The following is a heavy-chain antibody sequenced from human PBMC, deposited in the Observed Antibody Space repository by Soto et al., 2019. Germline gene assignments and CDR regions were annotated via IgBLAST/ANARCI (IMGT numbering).Heavy chain of an antibody. CDR1: GFTFSSYW. J-gene: IGHJ3*02. CDR3: ARAGSNDYDYSGGSYEGRDAFDI. CDR2: IKQDGSEK. V-gene: IGHV3-7*01. D-gene: IGHD3-16*01. Sequence: GGSLRLSCAASGFTFSSYWMSWVRQAPGKGLEWVANIKQDGSEKYYVDSVKGRFTISRDNAKNSLYLQMNSLRAEDTAVYYCARAGSNDYDYSGGSYEGRDAFDIWGQGKMVPVS.